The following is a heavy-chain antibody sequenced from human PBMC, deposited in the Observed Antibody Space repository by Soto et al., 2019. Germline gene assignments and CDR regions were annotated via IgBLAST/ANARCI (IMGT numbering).Heavy chain of an antibody. V-gene: IGHV4-59*01. J-gene: IGHJ4*02. Sequence: QVQLQESGPGLVKPSETLSLTCTVSGGSISSYYWSWIRQPAGKGLEWIGYIYYSGSTNYNPSLKSRVTISVDTSKNQFSLKLSSVTAADTAVYYCASSFDSSGYYYFDYWGQGTLVTVSS. D-gene: IGHD3-22*01. CDR3: ASSFDSSGYYYFDY. CDR2: IYYSGST. CDR1: GGSISSYY.